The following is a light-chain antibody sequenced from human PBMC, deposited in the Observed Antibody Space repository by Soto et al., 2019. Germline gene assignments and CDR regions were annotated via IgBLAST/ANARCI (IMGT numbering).Light chain of an antibody. Sequence: QSALTQPASVSGSPGQSITISCTGTSSDVGDYNYVSWYQQHTGKAPKLILYNVSSRPSGVSNRFSGSKSANTASLTISGLQAEDEADYYCNSYTRNTLVFGGGTKLTVL. J-gene: IGLJ2*01. CDR2: NVS. CDR1: SSDVGDYNY. CDR3: NSYTRNTLV. V-gene: IGLV2-14*03.